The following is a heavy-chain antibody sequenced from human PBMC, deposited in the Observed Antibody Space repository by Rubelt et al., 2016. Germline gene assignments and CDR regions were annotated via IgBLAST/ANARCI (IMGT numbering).Heavy chain of an antibody. Sequence: QVQLVQSGAEVKKPGASVKVSCKASGYTFTGYYMHWVRQAPGQGLEWMGWINPNSGGKNFARKFQGRVTMTRDRSVSTAYMELSRLTSDDTAVYYCARGNSGYDYGLDYWGQGTLVTVAS. CDR3: ARGNSGYDYGLDY. D-gene: IGHD5-12*01. CDR2: INPNSGGK. J-gene: IGHJ4*02. V-gene: IGHV1-2*02. CDR1: GYTFTGYY.